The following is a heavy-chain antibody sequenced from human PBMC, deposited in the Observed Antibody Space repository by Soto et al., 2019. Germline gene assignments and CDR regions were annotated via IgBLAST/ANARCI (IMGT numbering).Heavy chain of an antibody. Sequence: QVQLVQSGDEMKKPGASVRVSCKASGYIFVNYGIAWVRQAPGQGLEWMGWISPYTGDTHSASKVQGGLTMTTDTSAITAYMDLGSLTSADTAVYYCAMVDNYVTPNPQDVWGQGTTVTVSS. J-gene: IGHJ6*02. CDR2: ISPYTGDT. D-gene: IGHD3-16*01. V-gene: IGHV1-18*01. CDR1: GYIFVNYG. CDR3: AMVDNYVTPNPQDV.